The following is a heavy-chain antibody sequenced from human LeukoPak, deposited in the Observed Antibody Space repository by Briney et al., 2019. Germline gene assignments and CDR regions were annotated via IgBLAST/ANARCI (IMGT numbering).Heavy chain of an antibody. CDR1: GFTFSSYG. D-gene: IGHD3/OR15-3a*01. CDR2: ISGSGGST. CDR3: AKVWTAYSDDYFDY. J-gene: IGHJ4*02. Sequence: GGSLRLSCAASGFTFSSYGMSWVRQAPGKGLECVSSISGSGGSTNHADSVKGRFTISRDNSKNTLYLQMNSRRAEDTAVYYCAKVWTAYSDDYFDYWGQGTLVTVSS. V-gene: IGHV3-23*01.